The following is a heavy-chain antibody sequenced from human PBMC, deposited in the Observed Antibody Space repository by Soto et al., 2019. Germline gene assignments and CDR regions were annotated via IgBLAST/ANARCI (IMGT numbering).Heavy chain of an antibody. CDR2: IYYTGST. J-gene: IGHJ6*02. Sequence: SETLSLTCTVSGGSVSSESHYWSWIRQTPGKGLEWIGYIYYTGSTNYNPSLKGRVTMSVDTSRDQVSLKLSSVTAADTAVYYCARLGLTGYYFLWYGMDVWGQGTTVTVSS. CDR3: ARLGLTGYYFLWYGMDV. CDR1: GGSVSSESHY. V-gene: IGHV4-61*01. D-gene: IGHD3-9*01.